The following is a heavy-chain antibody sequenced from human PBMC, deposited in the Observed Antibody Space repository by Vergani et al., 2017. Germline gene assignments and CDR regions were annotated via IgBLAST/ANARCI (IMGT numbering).Heavy chain of an antibody. V-gene: IGHV3-21*01. CDR3: ARGDYYDSSGYXLDY. Sequence: EVQLVESGGGLVKPGGSLRLSCAASGFTFSSYSMNWVRQAPGKGLEWVSSISSSSSYIYYADSVKGRFTISRDNAKNSLYLQMNSLRAEDTAVYYCARGDYYDSSGYXLDYWGQGTLVTVSS. CDR1: GFTFSSYS. CDR2: ISSSSSYI. D-gene: IGHD3-22*01. J-gene: IGHJ4*02.